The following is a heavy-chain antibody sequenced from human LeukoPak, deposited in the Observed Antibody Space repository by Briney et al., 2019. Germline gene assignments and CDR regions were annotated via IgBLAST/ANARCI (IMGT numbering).Heavy chain of an antibody. CDR2: IKQDGSEK. CDR3: SRDPYSSGGYGAFDM. V-gene: IGHV3-7*01. CDR1: GFTFSSYW. J-gene: IGHJ3*02. D-gene: IGHD2-15*01. Sequence: GGSLRLSCAASGFTFSSYWMSWVRQAPGKGLEWVANIKQDGSEKYDVDSVKGRFTISRDNAKNSLYLQMNSLRAEDTAVYYCSRDPYSSGGYGAFDMWGQGTMVTVSS.